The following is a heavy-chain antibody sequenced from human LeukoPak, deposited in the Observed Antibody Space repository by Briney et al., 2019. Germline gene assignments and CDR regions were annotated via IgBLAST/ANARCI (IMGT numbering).Heavy chain of an antibody. CDR1: GFTFNSYG. Sequence: GRSLRLSCAASGFTFNSYGMHWVRQAPGKGLEWVAVIWYDGSDKYYADSVKGRFTISRDNSKNTLYLQMNSLRAEDTAVDYCAKGGYSYGYLYDYMDVWGKGTTVTVSS. D-gene: IGHD5-18*01. CDR2: IWYDGSDK. CDR3: AKGGYSYGYLYDYMDV. V-gene: IGHV3-33*06. J-gene: IGHJ6*03.